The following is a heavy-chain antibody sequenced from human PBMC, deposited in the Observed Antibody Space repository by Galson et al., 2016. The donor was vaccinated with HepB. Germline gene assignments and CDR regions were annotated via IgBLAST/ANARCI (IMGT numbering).Heavy chain of an antibody. Sequence: SLRLSCAASGYTFDSYAMSWARQAPGQGLEWVSGISTSGGTTYYADSVKGRFTISRDNSENTLYLQMNSLRAEDTAVYFCAKDWATFYHDRNGYKYFDSWGQGTLVTVSS. CDR2: ISTSGGTT. D-gene: IGHD3-22*01. V-gene: IGHV3-23*01. CDR3: AKDWATFYHDRNGYKYFDS. CDR1: GYTFDSYA. J-gene: IGHJ4*02.